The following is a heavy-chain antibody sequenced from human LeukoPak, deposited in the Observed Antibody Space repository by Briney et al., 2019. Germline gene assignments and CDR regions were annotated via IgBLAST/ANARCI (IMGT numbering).Heavy chain of an antibody. Sequence: AGGSLRLSYAASGFTFRSYEMNWVRQAPGKGLEWVSYISSSGSTIYYADSVKGRFTISRDNAKNSLYLQMSSLRAEDTAVYYCARHYCSSTSCLPDYWGQGTLVTVSS. CDR3: ARHYCSSTSCLPDY. V-gene: IGHV3-48*03. D-gene: IGHD2-2*01. CDR1: GFTFRSYE. J-gene: IGHJ4*02. CDR2: ISSSGSTI.